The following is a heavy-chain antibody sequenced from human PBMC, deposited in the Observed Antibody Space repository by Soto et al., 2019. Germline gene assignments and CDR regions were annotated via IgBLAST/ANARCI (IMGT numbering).Heavy chain of an antibody. D-gene: IGHD2-2*02. Sequence: VASVKVSCKASGYTFTSYDINWVRQATGQALEWMGWMNPNSGNTGYAQKFQGRVTMTRNTSISTAYMELSSLRSEDTAVYYCARSYCISTSCYSAFYYYYYYGMDVWGQGTTVTV. J-gene: IGHJ6*02. CDR2: MNPNSGNT. V-gene: IGHV1-8*01. CDR3: ARSYCISTSCYSAFYYYYYYGMDV. CDR1: GYTFTSYD.